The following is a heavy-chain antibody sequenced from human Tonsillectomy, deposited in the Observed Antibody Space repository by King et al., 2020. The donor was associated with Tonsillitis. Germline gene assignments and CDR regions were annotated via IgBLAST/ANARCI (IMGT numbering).Heavy chain of an antibody. CDR2: MNPNSGNT. Sequence: VQLVQSGAEVKKPGSSVKVSCKASGYTFTSYDINWVRQATGQGLEWMGWMNPNSGNTGYAQQFQGRLTMTRNSSISTAYMELRSLRSEDTAVYYCARTDSCSWPDDAFDIWGQGTMVTVSS. V-gene: IGHV1-8*01. J-gene: IGHJ3*02. CDR3: ARTDSCSWPDDAFDI. D-gene: IGHD6-13*01. CDR1: GYTFTSYD.